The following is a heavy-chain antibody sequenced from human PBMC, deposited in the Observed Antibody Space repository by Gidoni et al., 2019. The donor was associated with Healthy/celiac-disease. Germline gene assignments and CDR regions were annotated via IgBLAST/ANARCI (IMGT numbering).Heavy chain of an antibody. V-gene: IGHV1-8*01. Sequence: QVQLVQSGAEVKKPGASVKVSCEASGSTFTSSDINWVRQATGQGLEWMGWMNPNSGNTGYAQKFQGRVTMTRNTSISTAYMELSSLRSEDTAVYYCAGTYSSSWYPLYYYYGMDVWGQGTTVTVSS. J-gene: IGHJ6*02. D-gene: IGHD6-13*01. CDR3: AGTYSSSWYPLYYYYGMDV. CDR2: MNPNSGNT. CDR1: GSTFTSSD.